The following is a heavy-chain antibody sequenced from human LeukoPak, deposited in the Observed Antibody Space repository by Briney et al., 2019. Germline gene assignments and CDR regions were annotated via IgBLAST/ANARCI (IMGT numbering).Heavy chain of an antibody. CDR1: GFTFSSYA. CDR2: ISYSGGAQK. J-gene: IGHJ4*02. CDR3: SRYTYGLPIFDY. D-gene: IGHD5-18*01. Sequence: GGSLRLSCEAFGFTFSSYAMHWVRQAPGKGLEWVAVISYSGGAQKFYADSVKGRFTISRDNSRNTLYLQMNSLRAEDTAVYYCSRYTYGLPIFDYWGQGALVTVSS. V-gene: IGHV3-30*04.